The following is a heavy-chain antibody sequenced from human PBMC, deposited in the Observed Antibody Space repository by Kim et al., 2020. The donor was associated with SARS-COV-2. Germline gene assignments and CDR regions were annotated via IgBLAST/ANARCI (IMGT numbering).Heavy chain of an antibody. CDR3: ARGRVGTTDSYFDY. J-gene: IGHJ4*02. D-gene: IGHD1-1*01. V-gene: IGHV3-30*01. Sequence: DLLKGRFTVSRDNSQDTLYLQMNSLRAEDTAVYYCARGRVGTTDSYFDYWGQGTLVTVSS.